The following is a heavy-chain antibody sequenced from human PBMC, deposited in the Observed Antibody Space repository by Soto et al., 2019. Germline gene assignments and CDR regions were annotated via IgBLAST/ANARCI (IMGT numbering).Heavy chain of an antibody. Sequence: SETLSLTCTVSGGSISSYYWSWIRQPPGKGLEWIGYIHYSGRTKYSPSLKSRVSISGDTSKNQFSLKLSSVTAADTAVYYCARTIPGDFWSGDNWFDPWGQGTLVTVSP. V-gene: IGHV4-59*08. CDR3: ARTIPGDFWSGDNWFDP. CDR1: GGSISSYY. J-gene: IGHJ5*02. CDR2: IHYSGRT. D-gene: IGHD3-3*01.